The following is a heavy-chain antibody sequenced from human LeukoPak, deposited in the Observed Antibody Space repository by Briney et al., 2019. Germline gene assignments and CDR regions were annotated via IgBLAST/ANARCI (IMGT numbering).Heavy chain of an antibody. V-gene: IGHV3-74*01. CDR3: VRDIQGWFDP. CDR2: INNGGSNT. J-gene: IGHJ5*02. Sequence: GGSLRLSCAASGSSFGSYWMNWVRQPPGKGLVWVSQINNGGSNTNYADSVKGRFTISRDNAKNTLYLQMDSLRAEDTAVYYCVRDIQGWFDPWGQGTLVTVSS. CDR1: GSSFGSYW.